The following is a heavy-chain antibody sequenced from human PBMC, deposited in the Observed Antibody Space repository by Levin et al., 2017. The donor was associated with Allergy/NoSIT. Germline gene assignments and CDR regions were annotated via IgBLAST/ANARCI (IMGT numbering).Heavy chain of an antibody. V-gene: IGHV3-23*01. J-gene: IGHJ4*02. D-gene: IGHD3-10*01. CDR3: AKKDNVHSGSYYAFDF. CDR2: ISGSDDDT. CDR1: GFTFINCV. Sequence: GGSLRLSCAASGFTFINCVVSWVRQAPGKGLEWVSGISGSDDDTYYADSVKGRFTISRDSSKNMVYLQMKGLRADDTAVYYCAKKDNVHSGSYYAFDFWGQGTLVTVSS.